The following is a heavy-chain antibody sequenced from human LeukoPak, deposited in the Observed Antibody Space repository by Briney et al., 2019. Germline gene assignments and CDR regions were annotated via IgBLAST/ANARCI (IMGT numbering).Heavy chain of an antibody. Sequence: ASVKVSCKASGYTFTSYYMHWVRQAPGQGLEWMGIINPSGGSTSYARKFQGRVTMTRDTSTSTVYMELSSLRSEDTAVYYCARDLDSESYQTYFFGMDVWGQGTTVTVSS. CDR1: GYTFTSYY. D-gene: IGHD1-26*01. CDR3: ARDLDSESYQTYFFGMDV. CDR2: INPSGGST. J-gene: IGHJ6*02. V-gene: IGHV1-46*01.